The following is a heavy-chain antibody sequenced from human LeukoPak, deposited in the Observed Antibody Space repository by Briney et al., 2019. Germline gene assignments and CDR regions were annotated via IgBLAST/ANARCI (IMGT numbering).Heavy chain of an antibody. Sequence: ASVKVSCKPSGYTFPSYGISWVRQAPAQGLAWMGWISAYNGNTNYAQKLQGRVTMTTDTSTSTAYMELRSLRSDDTAVYYCARDLRLAPYYYGAGIGPGGFDYWGQGTLVTVSS. CDR2: ISAYNGNT. CDR1: GYTFPSYG. CDR3: ARDLRLAPYYYGAGIGPGGFDY. J-gene: IGHJ4*02. V-gene: IGHV1-18*01. D-gene: IGHD3-10*01.